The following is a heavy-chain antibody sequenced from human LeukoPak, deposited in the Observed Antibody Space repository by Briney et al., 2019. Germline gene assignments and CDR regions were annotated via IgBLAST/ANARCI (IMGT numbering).Heavy chain of an antibody. Sequence: GASVKDSCKVSGYTLTELSMHWVRQAPGKGLEWMGGFDPEDGETIYAQKFQGRVTMTEDTSTDTAYMELRSLRSEDTAVYYCATIARWELLPWESRYFDYWGQASMVSVSS. D-gene: IGHD1-26*01. CDR2: FDPEDGET. CDR1: GYTLTELS. CDR3: ATIARWELLPWESRYFDY. V-gene: IGHV1-24*01. J-gene: IGHJ4*02.